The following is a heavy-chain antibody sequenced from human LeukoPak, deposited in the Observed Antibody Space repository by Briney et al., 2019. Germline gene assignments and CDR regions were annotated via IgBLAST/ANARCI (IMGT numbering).Heavy chain of an antibody. V-gene: IGHV3-9*03. D-gene: IGHD6-19*01. Sequence: GGSLRLSCAASGLTFDDYAMHWVRQAPGKGLEWVSGISWNSGSIGYADSVKGRFTISRDNAKNSLYLQMNSLRAEDMALYYCAKGSGEWLIPDPIDYWGQGTLVTVSS. J-gene: IGHJ4*02. CDR1: GLTFDDYA. CDR2: ISWNSGSI. CDR3: AKGSGEWLIPDPIDY.